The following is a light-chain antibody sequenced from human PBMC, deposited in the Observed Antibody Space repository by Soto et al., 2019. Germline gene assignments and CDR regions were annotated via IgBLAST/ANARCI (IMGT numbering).Light chain of an antibody. Sequence: DIQMTQSPSTLSASVGDRVTITCRASQSISSWLAWYQQKPGKAPKLLIYDASSLESGVPSRFRGSGSGTEFTLTISSLQPDDFATYYCHQYNSYSPHAFGQGTKLEIK. CDR3: HQYNSYSPHA. V-gene: IGKV1-5*01. CDR1: QSISSW. J-gene: IGKJ2*01. CDR2: DAS.